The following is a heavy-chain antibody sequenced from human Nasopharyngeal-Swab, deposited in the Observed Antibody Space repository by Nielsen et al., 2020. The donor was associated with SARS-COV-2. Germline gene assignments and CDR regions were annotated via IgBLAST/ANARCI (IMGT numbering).Heavy chain of an antibody. CDR3: AKDRYCSGGACYFNGFDY. Sequence: GGSLRLSCAASGFTFSSYSMNWVRQAPGKGLEWVSYISSSSSTIYYADPVKGRFTISRDNSKNKLYLQMHSLRAEDTAVYYCAKDRYCSGGACYFNGFDYWGQGTLVTVSS. D-gene: IGHD2-15*01. J-gene: IGHJ4*02. CDR2: ISSSSSTI. CDR1: GFTFSSYS. V-gene: IGHV3-48*01.